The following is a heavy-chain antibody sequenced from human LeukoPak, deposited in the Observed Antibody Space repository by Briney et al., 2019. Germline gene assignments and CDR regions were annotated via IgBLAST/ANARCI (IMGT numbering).Heavy chain of an antibody. CDR1: GFTFSSYE. D-gene: IGHD3-3*01. J-gene: IGHJ4*02. V-gene: IGHV3-48*03. Sequence: GGALRLSCAASGFTFSSYEMNWVRQAPGKGLEWVSYISSSGSTIYYADSVKGRFTISRDNDKNSLYLQMNSLRAEDTAVYYCARANYDFWSGYYFWGQGTLVTVSS. CDR2: ISSSGSTI. CDR3: ARANYDFWSGYYF.